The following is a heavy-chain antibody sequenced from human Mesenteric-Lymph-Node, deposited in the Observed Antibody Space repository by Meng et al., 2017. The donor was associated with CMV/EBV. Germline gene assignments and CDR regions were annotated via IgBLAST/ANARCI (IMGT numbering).Heavy chain of an antibody. CDR3: VRLERGWFDP. J-gene: IGHJ5*02. CDR2: IYYSGST. D-gene: IGHD1-1*01. V-gene: IGHV4-61*01. Sequence: CTFSGGPVSCTSSHWRSIRQPPGKGLEWIGYIYYSGSTHYHPSLKSRVTISIDTSKKQFSLKMTSVTAADTAVYYCVRLERGWFDPWGQGSLVTVSS. CDR1: GGPVSCTSSH.